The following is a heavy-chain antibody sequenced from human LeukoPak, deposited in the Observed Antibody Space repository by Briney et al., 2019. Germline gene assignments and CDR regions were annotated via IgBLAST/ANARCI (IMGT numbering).Heavy chain of an antibody. D-gene: IGHD2-2*01. J-gene: IGHJ3*02. CDR2: ISTNGDST. Sequence: PGGSLRLSCAASGFTFSTYAMHWVRQAPGKGLEYVSAISTNGDSTYYADSVKGRFTISRDNSKNTLFLQMGSLRADDMAVYYCASSQLRRPYDAFDIWGQGTMVTVSS. V-gene: IGHV3-64*02. CDR3: ASSQLRRPYDAFDI. CDR1: GFTFSTYA.